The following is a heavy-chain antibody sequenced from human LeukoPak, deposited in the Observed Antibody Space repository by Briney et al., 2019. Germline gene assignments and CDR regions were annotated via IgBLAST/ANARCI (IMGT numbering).Heavy chain of an antibody. CDR1: GGTFSSYA. D-gene: IGHD5-18*01. Sequence: SVKVSRKASGGTFSSYAISWVRQAPGQGLEWMGRIIPILGIANYAQKFQGRVTITADKSTSTAYMELSSLRSEDTAVYYCARHANTAYFDYWGQGTLVTVSS. CDR2: IIPILGIA. J-gene: IGHJ4*02. V-gene: IGHV1-69*04. CDR3: ARHANTAYFDY.